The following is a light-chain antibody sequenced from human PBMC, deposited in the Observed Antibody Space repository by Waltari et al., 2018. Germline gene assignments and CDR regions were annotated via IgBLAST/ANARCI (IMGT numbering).Light chain of an antibody. CDR3: ATWDDTLSGPVI. J-gene: IGLJ2*01. V-gene: IGLV1-47*01. CDR2: RND. CDR1: SSNFGNYY. Sequence: QSVLTQPPSASGAPGQRVTISCSGSSSNFGNYYIYWYQHLPRTAPKLLIYRNDQRPSGVPERFSGSKSGTSASLAISGLRSEDEADYYCATWDDTLSGPVIFGGGTKLTVL.